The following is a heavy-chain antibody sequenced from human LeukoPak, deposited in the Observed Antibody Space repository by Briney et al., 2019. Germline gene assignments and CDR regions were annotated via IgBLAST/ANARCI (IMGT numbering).Heavy chain of an antibody. D-gene: IGHD5-12*01. CDR1: GFTISNYW. CDR3: APQQTYSPYNWFDP. J-gene: IGHJ5*02. V-gene: IGHV3-74*03. Sequence: GGSLRLSCVGSGFTISNYWMHWIRQAPGTGLVWVSRIHPDGSITTYADSVKGRFTISRDNAKNTLYLQMNSLRAEDTAVYYCAPQQTYSPYNWFDPWGQGTLVTVSS. CDR2: IHPDGSIT.